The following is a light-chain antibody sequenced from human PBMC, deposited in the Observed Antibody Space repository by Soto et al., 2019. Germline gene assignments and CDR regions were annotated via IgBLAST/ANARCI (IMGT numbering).Light chain of an antibody. CDR2: DVS. CDR1: SSDVGGYNY. CDR3: SSYTSSSTLV. J-gene: IGLJ2*01. Sequence: QSALTQPASVSGSPGQSITISCTGTSSDVGGYNYVSWYQQYPGKAPKLMIDDVSNRPSGVSNRFSGSKSGNTASLTISGLQAEDEADYYCSSYTSSSTLVFGGGTKLTVL. V-gene: IGLV2-14*01.